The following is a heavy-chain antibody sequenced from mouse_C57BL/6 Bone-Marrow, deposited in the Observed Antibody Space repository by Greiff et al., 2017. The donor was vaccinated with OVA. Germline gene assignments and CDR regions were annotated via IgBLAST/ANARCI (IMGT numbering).Heavy chain of an antibody. J-gene: IGHJ3*01. Sequence: QVQLQQSGAELVRPGTSVKMSCKASGYTFTNYWIGWAKQRPGHGLEWIGDIYPGGGYTNYNEKFKGKATLTADKSSSTAYMQFSSLTSEDSAIYYCARRGGYDGFAYWGQGTLVTVSA. CDR3: ARRGGYDGFAY. D-gene: IGHD2-2*01. CDR1: GYTFTNYW. CDR2: IYPGGGYT. V-gene: IGHV1-63*01.